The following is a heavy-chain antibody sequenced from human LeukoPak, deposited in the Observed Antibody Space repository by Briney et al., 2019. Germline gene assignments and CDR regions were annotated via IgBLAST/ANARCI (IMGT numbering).Heavy chain of an antibody. D-gene: IGHD6-13*01. V-gene: IGHV1-18*01. CDR3: ARGAAEGLDR. CDR1: GYTFTSYG. CDR2: ISAYNGNT. J-gene: IGHJ5*02. Sequence: GASVKVSCKASGYTFTSYGISWVRQAPGQGLEWMGWISAYNGNTNYAQKLQGRVTISRDTSANTAYMEVSSLRSEDTAVYYCARGAAEGLDRWGQGTLVTVSS.